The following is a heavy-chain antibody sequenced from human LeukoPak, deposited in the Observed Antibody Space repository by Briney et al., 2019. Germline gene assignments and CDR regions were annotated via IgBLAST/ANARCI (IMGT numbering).Heavy chain of an antibody. CDR3: AREDSILYYFDY. CDR2: IYYTGST. J-gene: IGHJ4*02. V-gene: IGHV4-39*07. Sequence: SETLSLTCTVSGGPISSSSYYWGWIRQPPGTGLEWVGSIYYTGSTYCNPSLKSRVTISVDTSKNQFSLKLSSVTAADTAVYYCAREDSILYYFDYWGQGTLVTVSS. D-gene: IGHD3-3*01. CDR1: GGPISSSSYY.